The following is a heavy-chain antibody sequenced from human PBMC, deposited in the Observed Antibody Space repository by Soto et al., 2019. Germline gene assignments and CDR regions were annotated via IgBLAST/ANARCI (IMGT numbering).Heavy chain of an antibody. CDR2: IKEDGSEK. Sequence: GGSLRLSCAASGFIFRNYWMSWVRQAPGKGLEWVANIKEDGSEKYYVDSVKGRFTLSRDNAKNSLHLQMNSLRAEDTAVYYCARGIYRYDYFDNWGQGTLVTSPQ. D-gene: IGHD5-18*01. CDR1: GFIFRNYW. V-gene: IGHV3-7*01. CDR3: ARGIYRYDYFDN. J-gene: IGHJ4*02.